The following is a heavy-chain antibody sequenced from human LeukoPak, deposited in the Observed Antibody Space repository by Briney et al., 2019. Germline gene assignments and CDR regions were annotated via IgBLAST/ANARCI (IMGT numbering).Heavy chain of an antibody. CDR1: GFTFSSYA. Sequence: PPGRSLRLSCAASGFTFSSYAMHWVRQAPGKGLEWVAVISYDGSNKYYADSVKGRFTISRDNSKNTLYLQMNSLRAEDTAVYYCAKIVGATNSDYWGQGTPVTVSS. D-gene: IGHD1-26*01. CDR2: ISYDGSNK. CDR3: AKIVGATNSDY. J-gene: IGHJ4*02. V-gene: IGHV3-30-3*01.